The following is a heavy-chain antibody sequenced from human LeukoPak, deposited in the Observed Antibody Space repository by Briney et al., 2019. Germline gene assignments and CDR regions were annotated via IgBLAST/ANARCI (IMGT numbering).Heavy chain of an antibody. CDR1: GFTFSSYW. Sequence: GGSLRLSCAASGFTFSSYWMSWVRQAPGKGLEWVANIKQDGSEKYYVDSVKGRFTISRDNAKNSLYLQMNSLRAEDTALYHCARSRYGLNDAFDIWGQGTMVTVSS. J-gene: IGHJ3*02. CDR2: IKQDGSEK. D-gene: IGHD1-1*01. V-gene: IGHV3-7*03. CDR3: ARSRYGLNDAFDI.